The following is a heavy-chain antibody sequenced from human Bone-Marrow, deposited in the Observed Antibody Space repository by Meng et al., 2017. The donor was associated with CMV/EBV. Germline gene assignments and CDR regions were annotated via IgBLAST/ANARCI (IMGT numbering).Heavy chain of an antibody. J-gene: IGHJ6*02. Sequence: ASVKVSCKASGYTFTRYDINWVRQATGQGPEWMGWMNPNSGNTGYAQKFQGRVTFTRDTSTSTAYMELRRLTSEDTAVYYCARVLIEVEPVGREYKYYNYGMDVWAQGTTVTVPS. CDR2: MNPNSGNT. CDR3: ARVLIEVEPVGREYKYYNYGMDV. V-gene: IGHV1-8*03. CDR1: GYTFTRYD. D-gene: IGHD2-2*01.